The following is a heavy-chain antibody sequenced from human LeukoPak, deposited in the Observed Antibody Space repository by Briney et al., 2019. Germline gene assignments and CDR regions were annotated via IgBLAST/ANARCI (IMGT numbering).Heavy chain of an antibody. Sequence: SETLSLTCTVSGGSISSYYWSWIRQPPGKGLEWIGYIYYSGSTNYNPSLKSRVTISVDTSKNQFSLKLSSVTAADTAVYYCARDGYGDYEGYYYYGMDVWGQGTTVTVSS. V-gene: IGHV4-59*12. CDR1: GGSISSYY. J-gene: IGHJ6*02. CDR2: IYYSGST. CDR3: ARDGYGDYEGYYYYGMDV. D-gene: IGHD4-17*01.